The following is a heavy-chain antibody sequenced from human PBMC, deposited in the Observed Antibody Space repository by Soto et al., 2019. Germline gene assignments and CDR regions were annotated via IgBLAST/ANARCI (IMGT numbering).Heavy chain of an antibody. CDR2: IIPIFGTA. CDR1: GGTFSSYA. D-gene: IGHD6-13*01. CDR3: ARDGPAAGTFGLDY. J-gene: IGHJ4*02. Sequence: QVQLVQSGAEVKKPGSSVKVSCKASGGTFSSYAISWVRQAPGQGLEWMGGIIPIFGTANYAQKFQGRVTXXAXEXXSTAYMELSSLRSEDTAVYYCARDGPAAGTFGLDYWGQGTLVTVSS. V-gene: IGHV1-69*12.